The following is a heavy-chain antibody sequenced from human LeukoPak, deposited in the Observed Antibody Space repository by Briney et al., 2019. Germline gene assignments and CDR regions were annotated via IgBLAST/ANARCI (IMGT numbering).Heavy chain of an antibody. D-gene: IGHD2-8*01. CDR3: ARLAYCSNDVCYSNYYYSMDV. Sequence: GESLKISFKGSGSAFSSYWIGWVRRMTGKGREWRGIIYPDDSDTRYSPSFQGQVTISADKSLSTAYLQWSSLKASDTAMYYCARLAYCSNDVCYSNYYYSMDVWGKGTTVTVSS. CDR2: IYPDDSDT. J-gene: IGHJ6*03. CDR1: GSAFSSYW. V-gene: IGHV5-51*01.